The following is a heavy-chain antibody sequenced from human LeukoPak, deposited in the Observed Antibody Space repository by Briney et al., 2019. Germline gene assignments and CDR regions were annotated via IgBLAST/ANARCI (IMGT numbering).Heavy chain of an antibody. D-gene: IGHD3-22*01. V-gene: IGHV3-30-3*01. Sequence: GGSLRLSCAASGFTFSSYAMHWVRQAPGKGLEWVAVISYDGSNKYYADSVKGRFTISRDNAKNSLYLQMNSLRAEDTAVYYCARDFPSGYDSSGYRDYWGQGTLVTVSS. CDR1: GFTFSSYA. CDR2: ISYDGSNK. J-gene: IGHJ4*02. CDR3: ARDFPSGYDSSGYRDY.